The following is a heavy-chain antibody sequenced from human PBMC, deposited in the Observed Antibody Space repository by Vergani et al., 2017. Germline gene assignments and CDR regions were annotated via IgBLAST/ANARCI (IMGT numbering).Heavy chain of an antibody. D-gene: IGHD2-2*01. CDR3: ARAPAFYCSSTSCADHYYYYMDV. CDR2: INPSGGST. J-gene: IGHJ6*03. CDR1: GYTFTGYY. Sequence: QVQLVQSGAEVKKPGASVKVSCKASGYTFTGYYMHWVRQAPGQGLEWMGIINPSGGSTSYAQKFQGRVTMTRDTSTSTVYMELSSLRSEDTAVYYCARAPAFYCSSTSCADHYYYYMDVWGKGTTVTVSS. V-gene: IGHV1-46*01.